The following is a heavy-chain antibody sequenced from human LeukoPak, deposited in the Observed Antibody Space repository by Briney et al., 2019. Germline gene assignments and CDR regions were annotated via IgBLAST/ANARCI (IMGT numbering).Heavy chain of an antibody. D-gene: IGHD6-13*01. CDR2: ISGGGGST. Sequence: GGSLRLSCAASGFSLCSYGMSWVREAPGKGLGWGSAISGGGGSTFYADSVKGRFTISRDNSKNTLYLQMNSLRAEDTAIYYCAKTYSSSRAHYYYYYYMDVWGKGTTVTISS. CDR3: AKTYSSSRAHYYYYYYMDV. J-gene: IGHJ6*03. CDR1: GFSLCSYG. V-gene: IGHV3-23*01.